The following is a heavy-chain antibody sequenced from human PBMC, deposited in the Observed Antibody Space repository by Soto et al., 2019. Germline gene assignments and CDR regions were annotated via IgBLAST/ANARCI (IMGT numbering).Heavy chain of an antibody. Sequence: ASVQVSCKASGYTFTSYGISWVRLAPGQGLEWKGWISAYNDNTNSAQKLQGRVTMTTDTSTSTAYMEVRSLRSDDTAGDCCASTFVEATIALWDYWGQGTLVTVSS. V-gene: IGHV1-18*01. J-gene: IGHJ4*02. CDR3: ASTFVEATIALWDY. CDR1: GYTFTSYG. D-gene: IGHD3-3*02. CDR2: ISAYNDNT.